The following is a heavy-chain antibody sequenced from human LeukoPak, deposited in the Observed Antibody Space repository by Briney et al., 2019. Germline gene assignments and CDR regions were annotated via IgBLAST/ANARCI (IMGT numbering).Heavy chain of an antibody. V-gene: IGHV3-48*01. CDR1: GFTFSGYS. J-gene: IGHJ4*02. CDR2: IRSSGSPI. Sequence: GGSLRLSCAASGFTFSGYSMNWVRQAPGKGLEWVSYIRSSGSPIYYADSVKGRFTVSRDNSRNTLYLQMNSLRAEDTAVYYCARDRTVRYFDYWGQGTLVRVSS. CDR3: ARDRTVRYFDY.